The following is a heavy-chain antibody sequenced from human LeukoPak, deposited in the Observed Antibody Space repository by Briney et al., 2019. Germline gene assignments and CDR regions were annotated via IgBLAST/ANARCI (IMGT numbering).Heavy chain of an antibody. D-gene: IGHD4-11*01. V-gene: IGHV3-33*06. J-gene: IGHJ6*03. Sequence: PGGSLRLSCAASGFTFSSYGMHWVRQAPGKGLEWVVVIWYDGSNKYYADSVKGRFTISRDNSKNTLYLPMNSLRAEDTAVYYCAKGLGGGTVNYYYYMDVWGKGTTVTVSS. CDR1: GFTFSSYG. CDR2: IWYDGSNK. CDR3: AKGLGGGTVNYYYYMDV.